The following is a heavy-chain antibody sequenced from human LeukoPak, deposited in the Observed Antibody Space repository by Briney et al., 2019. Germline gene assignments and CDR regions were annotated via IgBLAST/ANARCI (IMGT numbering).Heavy chain of an antibody. D-gene: IGHD6-13*01. J-gene: IGHJ5*02. Sequence: PGGSLRLSCAASGFTFSNYWMHWVRQVSGKGLVWVSRINSDGTGTGYADSVRGRSTISRDNAKNTLFLQMNSLKVEDTAEYYCARGVAATGTPNWFDPWGQGTLVTVSS. V-gene: IGHV3-74*01. CDR3: ARGVAATGTPNWFDP. CDR2: INSDGTGT. CDR1: GFTFSNYW.